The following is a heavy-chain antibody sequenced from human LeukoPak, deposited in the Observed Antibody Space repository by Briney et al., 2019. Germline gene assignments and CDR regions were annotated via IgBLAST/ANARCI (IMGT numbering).Heavy chain of an antibody. Sequence: ASVKVSCKASGYTFTGYYMHWVRQAPGQGLEWMGRINPNSGGTNYAQKFQGRVTMTRDTSISTAYVELSRLRSDDTAVYYCASFGYCSSTSCYSQSSDFDYWGQGTLVTVSS. V-gene: IGHV1-2*06. D-gene: IGHD2-2*03. CDR3: ASFGYCSSTSCYSQSSDFDY. CDR2: INPNSGGT. J-gene: IGHJ4*02. CDR1: GYTFTGYY.